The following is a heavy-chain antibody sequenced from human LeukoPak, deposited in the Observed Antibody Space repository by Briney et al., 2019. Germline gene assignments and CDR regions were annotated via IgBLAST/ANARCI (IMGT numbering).Heavy chain of an antibody. V-gene: IGHV3-30*04. CDR1: GFTFSTYA. J-gene: IGHJ4*02. D-gene: IGHD4-23*01. CDR2: ISYDGSTK. CDR3: ARPTMAVVTPLDY. Sequence: GGSLRLSCAASGFTFSTYAMHWVRQAPGKGLEWVAGISYDGSTKYYADSVKGRFTISRDISKSTLYLQMNRLRAEDTVVYYCARPTMAVVTPLDYWGQGTLVTVSS.